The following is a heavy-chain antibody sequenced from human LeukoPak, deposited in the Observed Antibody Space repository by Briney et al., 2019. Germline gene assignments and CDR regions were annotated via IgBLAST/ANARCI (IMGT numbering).Heavy chain of an antibody. J-gene: IGHJ6*03. Sequence: SVKVSCKASGYTFTAYYMHWVRQAPGQGLEWMGRIIPIFGTANYAQKFQGRVTITADKSTSTAYMELSSLRSEDTAVYYCARDRALYGDQYYYYYYMDVWGKGTTVTVSS. D-gene: IGHD4-17*01. V-gene: IGHV1-69*06. CDR1: GYTFTAYY. CDR3: ARDRALYGDQYYYYYYMDV. CDR2: IIPIFGTA.